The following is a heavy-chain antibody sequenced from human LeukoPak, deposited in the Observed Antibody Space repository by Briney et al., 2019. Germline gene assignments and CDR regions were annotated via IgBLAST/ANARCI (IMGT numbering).Heavy chain of an antibody. V-gene: IGHV3-9*01. D-gene: IGHD2-2*01. J-gene: IGHJ4*02. Sequence: PGGSLRLSCAASGFNFDYYAMYWVRQVPGKGLEWVSGITRSSGTVDYAASVKGRFTISRDNAKNSLYLQMNSLRAEDTAVYYCAKESPPTVIVVVPAALDYWGQGTLVTVSS. CDR3: AKESPPTVIVVVPAALDY. CDR2: ITRSSGTV. CDR1: GFNFDYYA.